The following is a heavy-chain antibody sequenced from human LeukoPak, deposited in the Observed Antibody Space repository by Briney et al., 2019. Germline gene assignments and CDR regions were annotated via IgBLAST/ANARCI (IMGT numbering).Heavy chain of an antibody. D-gene: IGHD3-10*01. CDR1: GGSISSYY. Sequence: SETLSLTCTVSGGSISSYYWSWIRQPPGKGLEWIGYIYYSGSTNYNPSLKSRVTISVDTSKNQFSLKLSSVTAADTAVYYCARDHKVPSGYYYGMDVWGQGTTVTVSS. CDR2: IYYSGST. V-gene: IGHV4-59*01. J-gene: IGHJ6*02. CDR3: ARDHKVPSGYYYGMDV.